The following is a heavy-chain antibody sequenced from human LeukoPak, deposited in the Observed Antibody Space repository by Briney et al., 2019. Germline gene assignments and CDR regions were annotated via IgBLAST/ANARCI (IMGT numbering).Heavy chain of an antibody. V-gene: IGHV3-11*04. CDR3: ARGGYCSSTSCYEGDGAFDI. J-gene: IGHJ3*02. CDR2: ISSSGSTI. D-gene: IGHD2-2*01. CDR1: GFTFSDYY. Sequence: PGGSLRLSCAASGFTFSDYYMSWIRQAPGKGLEWVSYISSSGSTIYYADSVKGRFTISRDNAKNSLYLQMNSLRAEDTAVYYCARGGYCSSTSCYEGDGAFDIWGQGTMVTVSS.